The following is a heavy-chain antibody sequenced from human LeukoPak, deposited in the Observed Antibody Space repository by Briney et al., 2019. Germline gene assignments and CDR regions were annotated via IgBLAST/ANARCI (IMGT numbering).Heavy chain of an antibody. CDR2: INTNTGGT. CDR1: GYSFNTYY. J-gene: IGHJ5*02. D-gene: IGHD6-19*01. CDR3: ARDRPGYSSWFDP. V-gene: IGHV1-2*02. Sequence: ASVKVSCKASGYSFNTYYMHWVRQAPGQGLEWRGWINTNTGGTNYAQKFQGRVTLTRDTSITTAYMEMSSLRSDDTAVYYCARDRPGYSSWFDPWGQGTLVTVSS.